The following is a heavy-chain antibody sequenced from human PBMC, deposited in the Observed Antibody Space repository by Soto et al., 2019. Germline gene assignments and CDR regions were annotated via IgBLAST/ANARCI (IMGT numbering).Heavy chain of an antibody. J-gene: IGHJ6*02. CDR2: IYYSGST. CDR1: GGSISSSSYY. V-gene: IGHV4-39*01. Sequence: PSETLSLTCTVSGGSISSSSYYWGWIRQAPGKGLEWIGSIYYSGSTYYNPSLKSRVTISVDTSKNQFSLKLSSVTAADTAVYYCASPGGKKDYYYYGMDVWGQGTTVTVSS. CDR3: ASPGGKKDYYYYGMDV. D-gene: IGHD1-26*01.